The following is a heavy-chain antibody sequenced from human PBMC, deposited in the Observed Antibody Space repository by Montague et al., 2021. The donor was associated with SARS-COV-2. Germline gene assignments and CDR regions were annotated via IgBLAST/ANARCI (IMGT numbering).Heavy chain of an antibody. V-gene: IGHV4-61*01. CDR3: TRGIDSYKPGY. J-gene: IGHJ4*02. D-gene: IGHD6-13*01. Sequence: SETLSLTCTVSDGSVISTYPHWHWVRQSPGMGLVWLGCYLFHINTAPSNTSLRSRVTISVDTSKNQFSLKLTSVTAADTAVYYCTRGIDSYKPGYWGQGIQVTVSS. CDR2: LFHINTA. CDR1: DGSVISTYPH.